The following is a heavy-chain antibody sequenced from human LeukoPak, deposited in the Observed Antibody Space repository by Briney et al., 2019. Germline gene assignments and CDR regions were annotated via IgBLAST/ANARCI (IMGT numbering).Heavy chain of an antibody. CDR2: IYYSGST. CDR1: GGSISSYY. V-gene: IGHV4-59*01. D-gene: IGHD2-2*01. CDR3: ARVSRDDIVVVPAATDAFYYMDV. Sequence: SETLSLTCTVSGGSISSYYWSWIRQPPGKGLEWIGYIYYSGSTNYNPPLKSRVTISVDTSKNQFSLKLGSVSAADTAVYYCARVSRDDIVVVPAATDAFYYMDVWGKGTTVTVSS. J-gene: IGHJ6*03.